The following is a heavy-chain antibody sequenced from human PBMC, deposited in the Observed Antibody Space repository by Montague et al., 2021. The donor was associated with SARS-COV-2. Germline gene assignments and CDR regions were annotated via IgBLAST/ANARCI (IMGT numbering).Heavy chain of an antibody. V-gene: IGHV4-59*08. Sequence: SETLSLTCGVSGASIMGYHWSWVRKPPGRGLEWIGDVRDSGTTNYNPSLNNRTTISIGTSKAQFSLILTSVDAADTAVYYCARFFRVGTSSAFDHWGQGILVPVSS. CDR2: VRDSGTT. D-gene: IGHD3-10*01. CDR1: GASIMGYH. CDR3: ARFFRVGTSSAFDH. J-gene: IGHJ5*02.